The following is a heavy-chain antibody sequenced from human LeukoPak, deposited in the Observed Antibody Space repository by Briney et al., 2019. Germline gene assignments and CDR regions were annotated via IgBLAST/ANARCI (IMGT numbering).Heavy chain of an antibody. D-gene: IGHD6-19*01. CDR1: GYTFTGYY. CDR3: ARDIYSSGWYYRGDY. Sequence: ASVKVSCKASGYTFTGYYMHWVRQAPGQGLEWMGWINPNSGGTNYAQKFQGRVTMTRDTSISTAYMELSRLRSDDTAVYYCARDIYSSGWYYRGDYWGQGTLVTVSS. V-gene: IGHV1-2*02. CDR2: INPNSGGT. J-gene: IGHJ4*02.